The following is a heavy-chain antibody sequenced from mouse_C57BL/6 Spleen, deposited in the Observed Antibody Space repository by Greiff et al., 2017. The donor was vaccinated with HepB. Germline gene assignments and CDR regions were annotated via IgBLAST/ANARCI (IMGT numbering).Heavy chain of an antibody. CDR1: GYTFTSYW. Sequence: QVQLQQPGAELVKPGASVKLSCKASGYTFTSYWMQWVKQRPGQGLEWIGEIDPSDSYTNYNQKFKGKATLTVDTSSSTAYMQLSSLTSEDSAVYYCARVTTVWYFDYWGQGTTLTVSS. J-gene: IGHJ2*01. CDR3: ARVTTVWYFDY. CDR2: IDPSDSYT. V-gene: IGHV1-50*01. D-gene: IGHD1-1*01.